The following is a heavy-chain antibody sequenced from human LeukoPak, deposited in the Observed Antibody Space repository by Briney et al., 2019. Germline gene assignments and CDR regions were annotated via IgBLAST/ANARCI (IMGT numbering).Heavy chain of an antibody. J-gene: IGHJ4*02. D-gene: IGHD6-6*01. Sequence: PGGSLRLSCAASGFTLGSYWMHWVRQAPGKGLVWVSRIKSDGDGSGTTYADSVKGRFTISRDNAKNTLYLQMNSLRAEDTAVYYCARDGGEQLVGPFDYWGQGTLVTVSS. V-gene: IGHV3-74*01. CDR3: ARDGGEQLVGPFDY. CDR1: GFTLGSYW. CDR2: IKSDGDGSGT.